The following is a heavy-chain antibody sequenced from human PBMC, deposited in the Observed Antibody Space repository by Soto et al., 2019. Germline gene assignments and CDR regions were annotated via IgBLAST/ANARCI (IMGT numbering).Heavy chain of an antibody. CDR3: ARDPEKYSGSALGIDY. V-gene: IGHV3-48*03. D-gene: IGHD5-12*01. CDR1: GFTFSNYE. Sequence: GGSLRLSCAASGFTFSNYEMNWVRQAPGKGLEWISYISSSGKTISYADSVKGRFTISRDNAKNSLYLQMNSLRAEDTAVYYCARDPEKYSGSALGIDYWGQGTLVTVSS. J-gene: IGHJ4*02. CDR2: ISSSGKTI.